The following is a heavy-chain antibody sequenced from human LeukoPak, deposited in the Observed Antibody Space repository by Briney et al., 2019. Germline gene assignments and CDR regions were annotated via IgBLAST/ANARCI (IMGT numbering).Heavy chain of an antibody. J-gene: IGHJ6*02. CDR1: GGSISSYY. CDR3: ASSQWLASYYYYGMDV. CDR2: IYTSGST. Sequence: SETLSLTCTVSGGSISSYYWSWIRQPAGKGLEWIGRIYTSGSTNYNPSLQSRVTMSVDTSKKQFSLKLSSVAAADTAVYYCASSQWLASYYYYGMDVWGQGTTVTVPS. V-gene: IGHV4-4*07. D-gene: IGHD5-12*01.